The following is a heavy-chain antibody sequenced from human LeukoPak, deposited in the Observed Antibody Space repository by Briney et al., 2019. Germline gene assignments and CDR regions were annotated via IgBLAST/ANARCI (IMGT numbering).Heavy chain of an antibody. D-gene: IGHD2-21*02. V-gene: IGHV3-74*01. CDR3: ARELPREVTLDY. CDR1: GFTFSSYW. Sequence: GGSLRLSCAASGFTFSSYWMHWVRQAPGKGLVWVSRINSDGSSTSYADSVKGRFTISRDNAKNTLYLQMNSLRAEDTAIYYCARELPREVTLDYWGQGTLVTVSS. CDR2: INSDGSST. J-gene: IGHJ4*02.